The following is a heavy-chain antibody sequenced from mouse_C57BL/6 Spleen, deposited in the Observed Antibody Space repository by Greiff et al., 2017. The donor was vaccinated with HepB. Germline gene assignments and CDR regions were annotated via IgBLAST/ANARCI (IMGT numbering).Heavy chain of an antibody. V-gene: IGHV1-80*01. CDR2: IYPGDGDT. J-gene: IGHJ4*01. CDR3: ARRPAQVHYYAMDY. CDR1: GYAFSSYW. D-gene: IGHD3-2*02. Sequence: QVQLQQSGAELVKPGASVKISCKASGYAFSSYWMNWVKQRPGKGLEWIGQIYPGDGDTNYNGKFKGKATLTADKSSSTAYMQLSSLTSEDSAVYFCARRPAQVHYYAMDYWGQGTSVTVSS.